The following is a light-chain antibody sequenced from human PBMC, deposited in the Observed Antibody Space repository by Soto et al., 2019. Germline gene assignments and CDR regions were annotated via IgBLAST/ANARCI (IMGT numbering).Light chain of an antibody. CDR1: SNDVGGYNY. CDR3: SSYTGSSTHV. Sequence: QSVLTQPASVSGSPGQSITISCTGTSNDVGGYNYVSWYQQHPGKAPKLMIYDVSNRPSGVSNRFSGSKSANTASLTISGLQTEDESDYYCSSYTGSSTHVFGTGTKVTVL. CDR2: DVS. V-gene: IGLV2-14*03. J-gene: IGLJ1*01.